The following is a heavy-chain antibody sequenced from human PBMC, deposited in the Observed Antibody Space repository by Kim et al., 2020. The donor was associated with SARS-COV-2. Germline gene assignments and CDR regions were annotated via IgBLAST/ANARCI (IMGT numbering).Heavy chain of an antibody. CDR1: GNTFTTYA. CDR3: ATAGPSGNYYRMLDY. J-gene: IGHJ4*02. D-gene: IGHD3-10*01. Sequence: ASVKVSCKASGNTFTTYAIHWVRQAPGQRLEWMGWINAGNGNIKHSQKFKGRVTISRDTSSTTVYMELSSLTPEDTAGYYCATAGPSGNYYRMLDYWGQG. CDR2: INAGNGNI. V-gene: IGHV1-3*01.